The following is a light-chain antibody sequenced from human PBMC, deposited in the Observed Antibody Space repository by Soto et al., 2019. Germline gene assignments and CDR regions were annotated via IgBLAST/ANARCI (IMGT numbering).Light chain of an antibody. CDR1: SSDVGGYNF. V-gene: IGLV2-14*01. CDR2: DVS. J-gene: IGLJ2*01. CDR3: SSYTSSSTVV. Sequence: QSALTQPASVSGSPGQSNTISCTGTSSDVGGYNFVSWYQQHPGTAPKLMIYDVSNRPSGVSNRFSGSKSGNTASLTISGLQPEDEADYYCSSYTSSSTVVFGGRTKLTVL.